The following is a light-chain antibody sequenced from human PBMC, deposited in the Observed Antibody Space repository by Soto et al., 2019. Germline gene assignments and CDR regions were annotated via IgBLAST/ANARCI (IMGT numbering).Light chain of an antibody. CDR1: QSLLHSRGYDC. J-gene: IGKJ2*01. CDR2: LGS. V-gene: IGKV2-28*01. CDR3: MHTLQPPFT. Sequence: DLVMSQSPLSLSVTPGEPASISCKSSQSLLHSRGYDCLDWYLQKPGQSPQLLIDLGSNRASGVPDRFGGSGSGTEFTRKISRVEAEDVGIYYCMHTLQPPFTFGQGTKLEIK.